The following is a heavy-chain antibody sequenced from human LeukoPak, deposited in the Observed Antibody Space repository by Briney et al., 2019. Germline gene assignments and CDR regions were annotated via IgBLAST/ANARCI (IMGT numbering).Heavy chain of an antibody. CDR1: GGSIGSGSYY. CDR2: IYTSGST. Sequence: SETLSLTCTVSGGSIGSGSYYWSWIRQPAGKGLEWIGRIYTSGSTSYNPSLKSRVTISVDTSKNQFSLKLSSVTAADTAIYYCARDGRAGSLFAYWGQGTLVTASS. CDR3: ARDGRAGSLFAY. J-gene: IGHJ4*02. V-gene: IGHV4-61*02. D-gene: IGHD3-10*01.